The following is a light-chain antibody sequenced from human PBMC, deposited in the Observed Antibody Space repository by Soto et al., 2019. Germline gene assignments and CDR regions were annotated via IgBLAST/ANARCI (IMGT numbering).Light chain of an antibody. J-gene: IGKJ1*01. Sequence: EIVLTQSPGTLSLSPGERATLSCRASQSVSSSYLAWYQQKPGQAPRLLIYGASSRATGIPDRFSGSGSGTDFTLTISRLEPEDFAVYYCQPYGSSTETFGQGTKVDIK. V-gene: IGKV3-20*01. CDR1: QSVSSSY. CDR3: QPYGSSTET. CDR2: GAS.